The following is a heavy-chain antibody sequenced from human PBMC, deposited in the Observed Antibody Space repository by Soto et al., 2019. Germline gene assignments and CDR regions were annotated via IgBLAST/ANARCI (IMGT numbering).Heavy chain of an antibody. D-gene: IGHD4-17*01. CDR1: GGTFSSYT. J-gene: IGHJ3*02. CDR3: ARAYGEVDAFDI. Sequence: QVQLVQSGAEVKKPGSSVKVSCKASGGTFSSYTISWVRQAPGQGLEWMGRIIPILGIANYAQKFQGRVTITADKSTSTAYMELSSLRSEDTAVYYWARAYGEVDAFDIWGQGTMVTVSS. CDR2: IIPILGIA. V-gene: IGHV1-69*02.